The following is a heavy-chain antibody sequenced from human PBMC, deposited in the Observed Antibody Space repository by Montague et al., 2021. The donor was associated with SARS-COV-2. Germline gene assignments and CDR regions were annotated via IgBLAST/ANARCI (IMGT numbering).Heavy chain of an antibody. V-gene: IGHV3-30-3*01. CDR3: ASELLGAFDI. CDR2: ISYDGSKK. CDR1: GFTYSSYA. D-gene: IGHD2/OR15-2a*01. Sequence: SLRLSCAASGFTYSSYAMHWVRQAPGKGLEWVAVISYDGSKKYYADSVKGRFTISRDNSKNTLYLQMNSLRAEDTAVYYCASELLGAFDIWGQGTMVTVSS. J-gene: IGHJ3*02.